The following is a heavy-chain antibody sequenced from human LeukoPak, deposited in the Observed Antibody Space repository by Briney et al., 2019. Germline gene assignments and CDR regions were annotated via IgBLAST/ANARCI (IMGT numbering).Heavy chain of an antibody. D-gene: IGHD1-26*01. CDR2: IYYSGST. V-gene: IGHV4-39*07. CDR3: AREEGGSYIRYYYYYIDV. CDR1: GGSISSSSYY. J-gene: IGHJ6*03. Sequence: SETLSLTCTVSGGSISSSSYYWGWIRQPPGKGLEWVGSIYYSGSTYYNPSLKSRVTISVDTSKNQFSLKLSSVTAADTAVYYCAREEGGSYIRYYYYYIDVWGKGTTVTVSS.